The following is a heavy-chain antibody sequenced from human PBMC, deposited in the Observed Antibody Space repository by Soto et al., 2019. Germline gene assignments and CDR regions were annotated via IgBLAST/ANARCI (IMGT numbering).Heavy chain of an antibody. CDR1: GGTFSSYA. J-gene: IGHJ4*02. V-gene: IGHV1-69*10. CDR3: ARAPKYYYDSSGYPYYFDY. D-gene: IGHD3-22*01. CDR2: IIPILGIA. Sequence: ASVKVSCKASGGTFSSYAISWVRQAPGQGREWMGGIIPILGIANYAQKFQGRVTITADKSTSTAYMELSSLRSEDTAVYYCARAPKYYYDSSGYPYYFDYWGQGTLVTVSS.